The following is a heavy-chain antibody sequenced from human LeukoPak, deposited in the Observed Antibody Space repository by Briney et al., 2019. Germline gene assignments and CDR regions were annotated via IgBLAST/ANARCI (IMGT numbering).Heavy chain of an antibody. CDR3: ARGFVYCYASGSYYGPPSY. CDR1: GGSFSGYY. D-gene: IGHD3-10*01. CDR2: INHSGST. V-gene: IGHV4-34*01. J-gene: IGHJ4*02. Sequence: PSETLSLTCTVYGGSFSGYYWSWIRQPPGKGLEWIGEINHSGSTNYNPSLKSRVIISVDTSKNQFSLKLSSVTAADTAVYYCARGFVYCYASGSYYGPPSYWGQRTLVTVSS.